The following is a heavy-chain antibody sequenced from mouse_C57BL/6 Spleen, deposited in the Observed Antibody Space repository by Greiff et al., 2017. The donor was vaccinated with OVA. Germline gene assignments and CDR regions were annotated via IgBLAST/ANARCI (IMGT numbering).Heavy chain of an antibody. Sequence: QVHVKQSDAELVKPGASVKISCKVSGYTFTDHTIHWMKQRPEQGLEWIGYIYPRDGSTKYNEKFKGKATLTADKSSSTAYMQLNSLTSEDSAVYVCAREERTAQATNYFDYWGQGTTLTVSS. CDR3: AREERTAQATNYFDY. CDR1: GYTFTDHT. V-gene: IGHV1-78*01. J-gene: IGHJ2*01. D-gene: IGHD3-2*02. CDR2: IYPRDGST.